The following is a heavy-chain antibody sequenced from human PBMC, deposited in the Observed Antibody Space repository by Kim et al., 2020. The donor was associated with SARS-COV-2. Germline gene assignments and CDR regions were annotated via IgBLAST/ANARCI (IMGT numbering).Heavy chain of an antibody. V-gene: IGHV3-48*02. CDR1: GFTLSTYG. CDR3: AREWGPDGHLYNFEF. D-gene: IGHD3-9*01. CDR2: INHDSSVI. Sequence: GGSLRLSCAASGFTLSTYGMSWVRQTPGKGLEWISYINHDSSVILYADSAKGRFSVSRDNAKSSLFLQMSSLRDDDTAVYYCAREWGPDGHLYNFEFWGQGTQVTVSS. J-gene: IGHJ4*02.